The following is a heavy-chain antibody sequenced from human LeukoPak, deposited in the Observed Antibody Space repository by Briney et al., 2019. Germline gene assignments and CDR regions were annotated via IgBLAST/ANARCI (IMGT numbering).Heavy chain of an antibody. Sequence: GGSLRLSCAASGFTFSGSAMHWVRQASGKGLVWVGRIRSKANSYATAYAASVKGRFTISRDDSKNTAYLQMSSLKTEDTAVYYCTRWDCTTTGCYPFDYWGQGTLVTVSS. D-gene: IGHD2-2*01. CDR1: GFTFSGSA. CDR3: TRWDCTTTGCYPFDY. J-gene: IGHJ4*02. V-gene: IGHV3-73*01. CDR2: IRSKANSYAT.